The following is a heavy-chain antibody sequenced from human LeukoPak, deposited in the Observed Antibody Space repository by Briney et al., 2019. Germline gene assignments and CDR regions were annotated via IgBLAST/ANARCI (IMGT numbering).Heavy chain of an antibody. D-gene: IGHD6-13*01. CDR3: ATQDSSSWYFDY. J-gene: IGHJ4*02. V-gene: IGHV4-61*02. CDR1: GGSISSGNYF. CDR2: FYTSGST. Sequence: SETLSLTCTVSGGSISSGNYFWSWIRQPAGKGLEWIGRFYTSGSTNYNPSLKSRVTISVDTSNNQFSLELSSVTAADTAVYYCATQDSSSWYFDYWGQGTLVTVSS.